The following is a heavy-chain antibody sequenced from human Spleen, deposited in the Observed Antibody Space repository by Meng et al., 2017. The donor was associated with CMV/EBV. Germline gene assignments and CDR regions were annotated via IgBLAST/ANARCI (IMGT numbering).Heavy chain of an antibody. CDR3: TRELRRLYYYYGMDV. Sequence: GESLKISCVVSGFTFSTHWMTWVRQAPGKGLEWVGFIRSKAYGGTTEYAASVQGRFTISRDDSKSIAYLQMNSLKTEDTAVYYCTRELRRLYYYYGMDVWGQGTTVTVSS. D-gene: IGHD1-1*01. J-gene: IGHJ6*02. CDR1: GFTFSTHW. CDR2: IRSKAYGGTT. V-gene: IGHV3-49*02.